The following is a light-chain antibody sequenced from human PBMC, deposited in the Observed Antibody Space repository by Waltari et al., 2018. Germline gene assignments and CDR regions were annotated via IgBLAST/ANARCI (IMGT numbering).Light chain of an antibody. V-gene: IGKV1-5*01. CDR2: ETS. CDR3: QQYHAYPWT. Sequence: IQMTQSPSSLSGGVRDRVTITCRASENINNRFAWYQQKPGGAPQLLSYETSTLETGVPSRFSGTTAGTEVSLSISSLQPDDVATYYCQQYHAYPWTFGQGTKVDI. CDR1: ENINNR. J-gene: IGKJ1*01.